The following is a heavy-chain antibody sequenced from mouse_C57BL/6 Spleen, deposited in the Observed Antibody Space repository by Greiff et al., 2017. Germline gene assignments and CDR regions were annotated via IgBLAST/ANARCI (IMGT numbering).Heavy chain of an antibody. CDR3: ARDPMDGSWFAY. J-gene: IGHJ3*01. Sequence: EVKLMESGGGLVKPGGSLKLSCAASGFTFSSYAMSWVRQTPEKRLEWVATISAGGSYTYYPDNVKGRFTLFRDNAKNNLYRQMSHLKSEDTAMYYCARDPMDGSWFAYWGQGTLVTVSA. V-gene: IGHV5-4*01. CDR1: GFTFSSYA. CDR2: ISAGGSYT. D-gene: IGHD2-3*01.